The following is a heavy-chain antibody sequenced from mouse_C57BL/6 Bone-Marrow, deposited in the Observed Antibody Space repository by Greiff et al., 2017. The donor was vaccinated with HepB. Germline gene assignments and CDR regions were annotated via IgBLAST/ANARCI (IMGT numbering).Heavy chain of an antibody. CDR1: GYTFTSYW. D-gene: IGHD2-2*01. CDR2: IDPNSGGN. V-gene: IGHV1-72*01. J-gene: IGHJ3*01. Sequence: VQLQQPGAELVKPGASVKLSCKASGYTFTSYWMHWVKQRPGRGLEWIGRIDPNSGGNKYKEKVKSKEKLTVDKHSSTDYMQLSSLTAEDSAVDYCERVGGGYDGFFAYWGQGTLVTVSA. CDR3: ERVGGGYDGFFAY.